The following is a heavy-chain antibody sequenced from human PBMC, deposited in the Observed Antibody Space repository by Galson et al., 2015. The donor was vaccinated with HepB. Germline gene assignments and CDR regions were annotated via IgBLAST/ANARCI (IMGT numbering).Heavy chain of an antibody. Sequence: LRLSCAASGFTVSSNYMSWVRQAPGKGLEWVSVIYSGGSTYYADSVKGRFTISRDNSKNTLYLQMNSLRAEDTAVYYCAKMGPTYYYGSGSLFDYWGQGTLVTVSS. V-gene: IGHV3-53*01. D-gene: IGHD3-10*01. CDR2: IYSGGST. J-gene: IGHJ4*02. CDR1: GFTVSSNY. CDR3: AKMGPTYYYGSGSLFDY.